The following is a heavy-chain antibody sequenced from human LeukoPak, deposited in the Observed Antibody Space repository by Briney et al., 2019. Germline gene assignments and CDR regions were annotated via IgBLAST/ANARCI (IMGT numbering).Heavy chain of an antibody. V-gene: IGHV3-53*01. CDR1: GFTVNSNY. CDR2: IYSGGST. Sequence: GGSLRFSCAASGFTVNSNYMSWVRQAPGKGLEWVSVIYSGGSTYYADSVKGRFTISRDNSKNTLYLQMNSLRADDTAVYYCARERKSGRRIFDYWGQGTLVTVSS. D-gene: IGHD3-3*01. J-gene: IGHJ4*02. CDR3: ARERKSGRRIFDY.